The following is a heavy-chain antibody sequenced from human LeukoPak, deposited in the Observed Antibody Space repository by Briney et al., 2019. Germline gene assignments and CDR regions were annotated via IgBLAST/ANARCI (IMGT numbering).Heavy chain of an antibody. CDR3: VRISLEYQLSSPFDY. CDR1: GFAFSSHG. J-gene: IGHJ4*02. Sequence: GRSLRLSCAASGFAFSSHGLHWVRQAPGKGLEWLAVISYDADRKYYADSVKGRFTISRDDSGNTLYLQMDSLRTEDTGVYFCVRISLEYQLSSPFDYWGQGTLVAVSS. D-gene: IGHD3-3*01. CDR2: ISYDADRK. V-gene: IGHV3-30*01.